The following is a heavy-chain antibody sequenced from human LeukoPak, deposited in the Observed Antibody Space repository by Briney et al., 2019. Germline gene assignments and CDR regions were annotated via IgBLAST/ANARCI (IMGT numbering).Heavy chain of an antibody. J-gene: IGHJ4*02. Sequence: GGSLRLSCAASGFTVSSNYMTWVRQAPGKGLEWVSIIYTGGSTYYADSVKGRFTISRDNSKKTLYLQVNSLRVEDTAVYYCVKDLSGTYSFDYWGQGTLVTVSS. CDR3: VKDLSGTYSFDY. CDR1: GFTVSSNY. V-gene: IGHV3-53*05. D-gene: IGHD3-10*01. CDR2: IYTGGST.